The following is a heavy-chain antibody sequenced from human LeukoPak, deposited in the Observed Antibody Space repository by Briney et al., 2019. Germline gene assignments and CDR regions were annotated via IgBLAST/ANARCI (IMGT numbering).Heavy chain of an antibody. Sequence: GRSLRLSCAASGFTFSSYGMRWVRQAPGKGLEWVAVIWYDGSNKYYADSVKGRFTISRDNSKNTLYLQMNSLRAEDTAVYYCARENTPLRAFDIWGQGTMVTVSS. CDR3: ARENTPLRAFDI. CDR2: IWYDGSNK. V-gene: IGHV3-33*01. J-gene: IGHJ3*02. D-gene: IGHD5-18*01. CDR1: GFTFSSYG.